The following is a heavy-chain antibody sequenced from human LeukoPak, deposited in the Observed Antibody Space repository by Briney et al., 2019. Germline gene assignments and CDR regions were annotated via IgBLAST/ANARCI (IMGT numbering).Heavy chain of an antibody. CDR1: GYIFTSYW. J-gene: IGHJ4*02. CDR2: FYPGDSDT. Sequence: GESLKISCKGSGYIFTSYWIVWLRQMPGKGLEWSGTFYPGDSDTRYSPYFQVQVTISADKSISTAYLQWSSLKASDTDMYYCARPLVPSGYSSSWYFDNWGQGTLVTVSS. D-gene: IGHD6-13*01. V-gene: IGHV5-51*01. CDR3: ARPLVPSGYSSSWYFDN.